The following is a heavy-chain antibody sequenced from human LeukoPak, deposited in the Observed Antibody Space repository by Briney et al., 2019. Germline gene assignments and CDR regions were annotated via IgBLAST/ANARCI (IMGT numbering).Heavy chain of an antibody. V-gene: IGHV1-18*01. Sequence: ASVKVSCKASGYTFTSYGISWVRQAPGQGLEWMGWISAYNGNTNYTQKLQGRVTMTTDTSTSTAYMELRSLRPDDTAVYYCARAPPKILWFGELGNWFDPWGQGTLVTVSS. CDR3: ARAPPKILWFGELGNWFDP. CDR1: GYTFTSYG. CDR2: ISAYNGNT. D-gene: IGHD3-10*01. J-gene: IGHJ5*02.